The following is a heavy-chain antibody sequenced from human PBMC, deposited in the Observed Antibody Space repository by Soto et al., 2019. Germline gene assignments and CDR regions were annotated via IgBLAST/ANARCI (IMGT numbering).Heavy chain of an antibody. D-gene: IGHD2-2*01. CDR2: INAGNGNT. CDR1: GYTFTSYA. Sequence: QVQLVQSGAEVKKPGASVKVSCKASGYTFTSYAMHWVRQAPGQRLEWMGWINAGNGNTKYSQKFQGRVTITRDTSASTAYMELSSLRSEDTAVYYCAGAGYCSSTSCSDAFDIWGQGTMVTVSS. CDR3: AGAGYCSSTSCSDAFDI. V-gene: IGHV1-3*01. J-gene: IGHJ3*02.